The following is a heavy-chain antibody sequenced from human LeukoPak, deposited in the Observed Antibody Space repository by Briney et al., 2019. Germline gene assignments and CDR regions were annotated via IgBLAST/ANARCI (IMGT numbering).Heavy chain of an antibody. D-gene: IGHD2-2*01. Sequence: GGSLRLSCAASGFTFSSYGMHWVRQAPAKGLEWVAFIRYDGSNKYYADSVKGRFTISRDNSKNTLYLQMNSLRAEDTAVYYCAKFSCSTSCYVYYYYYMDVWGKGTTVTVSS. CDR2: IRYDGSNK. J-gene: IGHJ6*03. CDR1: GFTFSSYG. V-gene: IGHV3-30*02. CDR3: AKFSCSTSCYVYYYYYMDV.